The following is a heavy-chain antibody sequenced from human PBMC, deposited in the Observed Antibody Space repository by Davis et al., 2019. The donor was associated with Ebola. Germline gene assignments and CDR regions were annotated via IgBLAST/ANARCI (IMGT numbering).Heavy chain of an antibody. Sequence: GESLKISCAASGFTVSSNYMSWVRQAPGKGLEWVSVIYSGGSTYYADSVKGRFTISRDNAKNTLYLQMNSLRAEDTAVYYCASGSYSMRNWFDPWGQGTLVTVSS. J-gene: IGHJ5*02. CDR2: IYSGGST. V-gene: IGHV3-53*01. CDR1: GFTVSSNY. D-gene: IGHD1-26*01. CDR3: ASGSYSMRNWFDP.